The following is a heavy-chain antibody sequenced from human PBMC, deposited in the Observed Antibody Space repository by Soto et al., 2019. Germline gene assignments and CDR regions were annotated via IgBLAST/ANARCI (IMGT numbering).Heavy chain of an antibody. V-gene: IGHV1-18*01. CDR2: VSVYNDNA. Sequence: SCVLLNPEQGLEWMGWVSVYNDNANYAQKLQDRVTMTTDTSKNTLYLQMNSLRAEDTAVYYCARGDGGNSYYYYYGMDVWGQGTTVTVSS. CDR3: ARGDGGNSYYYYYGMDV. J-gene: IGHJ6*02. D-gene: IGHD2-21*02.